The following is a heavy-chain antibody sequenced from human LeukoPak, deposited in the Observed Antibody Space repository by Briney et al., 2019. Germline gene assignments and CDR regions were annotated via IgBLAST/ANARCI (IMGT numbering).Heavy chain of an antibody. J-gene: IGHJ3*01. CDR2: INHSGST. D-gene: IGHD3-22*01. CDR3: ARDRQYYYDSSGYFFGL. Sequence: SETLSLTCAVYGGSFSGYYWSWIRQPPGKGLEWIGEINHSGSTNYNPSLKSRVTISVDTSKNQFSLKLSSVTDADTAVYYCARDRQYYYDSSGYFFGLWGQGTMVTVSS. V-gene: IGHV4-34*01. CDR1: GGSFSGYY.